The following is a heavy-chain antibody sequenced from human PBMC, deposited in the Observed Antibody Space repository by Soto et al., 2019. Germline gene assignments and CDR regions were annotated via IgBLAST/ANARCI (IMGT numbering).Heavy chain of an antibody. V-gene: IGHV3-11*01. CDR2: ISSSGSSI. D-gene: IGHD3-10*01. CDR1: GLTFSDCY. Sequence: QVQLVESGGGLVNPGGSLRLSCAASGLTFSDCYMNWIRQAPGKGLEWASYISSSGSSINYAGSVKGRFNISRDNAKNSLYLQMNSLRAEDTAMYYCARVRFGEWGYAMDVWGQGTTVTVSS. CDR3: ARVRFGEWGYAMDV. J-gene: IGHJ6*02.